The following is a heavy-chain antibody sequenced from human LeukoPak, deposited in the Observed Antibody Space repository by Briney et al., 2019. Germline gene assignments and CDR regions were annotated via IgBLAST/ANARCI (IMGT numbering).Heavy chain of an antibody. Sequence: SVKVSCKASGGTFSSYAISWVRQAPGQGLEWMGGIIPIFGTANYAQKFQGRVTITADESTSTAYMELSSLRSEDTAVYYCARGRALRYDYYYGMDAWGQGTTVTVSS. CDR3: ARGRALRYDYYYGMDA. D-gene: IGHD3-3*01. CDR2: IIPIFGTA. CDR1: GGTFSSYA. J-gene: IGHJ6*02. V-gene: IGHV1-69*13.